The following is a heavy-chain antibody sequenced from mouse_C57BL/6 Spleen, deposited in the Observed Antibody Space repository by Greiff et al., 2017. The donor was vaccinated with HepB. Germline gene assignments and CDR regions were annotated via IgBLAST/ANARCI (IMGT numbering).Heavy chain of an antibody. D-gene: IGHD1-1*01. J-gene: IGHJ3*01. CDR3: TGLYYYGSSYAWFAY. CDR1: GFTFSNYW. CDR2: IRLKSDNYAT. V-gene: IGHV6-3*01. Sequence: EVKLVESGGGLVQPGGSMKLSCVASGFTFSNYWMNWVRQSPEKGLEWVAQIRLKSDNYATHYAESVKGRFTISRDDSKSSVYLQMNNLRAEDTGIYYCTGLYYYGSSYAWFAYWGQGTLVTVSA.